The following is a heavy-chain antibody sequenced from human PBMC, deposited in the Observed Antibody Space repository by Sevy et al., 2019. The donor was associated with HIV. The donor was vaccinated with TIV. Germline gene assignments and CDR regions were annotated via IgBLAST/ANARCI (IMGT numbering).Heavy chain of an antibody. V-gene: IGHV3-7*01. CDR2: IKQDGTDK. CDR3: ARALADWGSFHYSS. Sequence: GGSLRLSSAASGFTFATYWMTWVRQAPGKGLEWVAYIKQDGTDKYYVDSVRGRFTISRDNGKNSLYLQMSSLRAEDTAVYFCARALADWGSFHYSSWGRGTLVTVSS. D-gene: IGHD3-16*02. J-gene: IGHJ4*02. CDR1: GFTFATYW.